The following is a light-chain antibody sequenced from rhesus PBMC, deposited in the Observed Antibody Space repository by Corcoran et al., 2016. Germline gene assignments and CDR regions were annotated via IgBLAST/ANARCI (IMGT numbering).Light chain of an antibody. CDR2: AAS. Sequence: DIQMTQSPSSLSASVGDRVTITCRASQGISDYLSWYQQKPGKAPQPLIYAASSLESGVPSRFSGSGAGTEFTLTISSLQPVDFAAYYFLQGYSTPYSFGQGTKVEIK. CDR3: LQGYSTPYS. J-gene: IGKJ2*01. V-gene: IGKV1-36*02. CDR1: QGISDY.